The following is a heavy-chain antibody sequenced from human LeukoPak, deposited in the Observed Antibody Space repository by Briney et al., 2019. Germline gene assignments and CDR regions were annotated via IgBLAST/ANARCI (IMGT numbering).Heavy chain of an antibody. CDR1: GGSISSSSYY. CDR2: IYYSGST. J-gene: IGHJ4*02. D-gene: IGHD6-6*01. Sequence: SETLSLTCTVSGGSISSSSYYWGWIRQPPGKGLEWIGSIYYSGSTYYNPSLKSRVTISVDTSKNQFSLKLSSVTAADTAVYYCARSYSSSTTSFDYWGQGTLVTVSS. V-gene: IGHV4-39*07. CDR3: ARSYSSSTTSFDY.